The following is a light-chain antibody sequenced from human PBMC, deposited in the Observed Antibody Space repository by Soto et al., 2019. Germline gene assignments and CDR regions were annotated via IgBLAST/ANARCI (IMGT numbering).Light chain of an antibody. CDR2: EVT. Sequence: QSALTQPASVSGSPGQSITVSCTESSGDVVGYNYVSWYQQHPGKAPKLIIYEVTNRPSGVSNRFSASKSGNTASLTISGLQAEDEAYYYCSSYTNTDTLVVFGTGTKATVL. V-gene: IGLV2-14*01. CDR1: SGDVVGYNY. J-gene: IGLJ1*01. CDR3: SSYTNTDTLVV.